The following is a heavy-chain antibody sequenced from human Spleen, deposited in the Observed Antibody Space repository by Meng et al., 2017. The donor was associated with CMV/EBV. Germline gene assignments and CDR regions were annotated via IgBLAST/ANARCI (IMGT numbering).Heavy chain of an antibody. CDR3: VRDGYSPQYFQH. D-gene: IGHD2-15*01. CDR2: VMPILNMT. V-gene: IGHV1-69*10. Sequence: SVKVSCKASGYTFTSYGISWVRQAPGQGLEWMGWVMPILNMTNYAQKFQDRVTITADKFTATVYMELRSLRPDDTAMYFCVRDGYSPQYFQHWGQGARVTVSS. CDR1: GYTFTSYG. J-gene: IGHJ1*01.